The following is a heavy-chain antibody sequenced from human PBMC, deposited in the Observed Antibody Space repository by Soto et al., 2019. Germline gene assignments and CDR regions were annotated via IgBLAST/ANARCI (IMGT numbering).Heavy chain of an antibody. CDR1: GGPISPYY. CDR3: AREGGYFDSSGSGVYHYYGVDV. D-gene: IGHD3-22*01. J-gene: IGHJ6*02. CDR2: IYSSGST. V-gene: IGHV4-4*07. Sequence: PSETLSLTCTVSGGPISPYYRSWIRQPAGKGLEWIGRIYSSGSTNYNPPLKSRVSMSLDTARNQISLKVKSVTAADTAVYYCAREGGYFDSSGSGVYHYYGVDVWGRGATVTVSS.